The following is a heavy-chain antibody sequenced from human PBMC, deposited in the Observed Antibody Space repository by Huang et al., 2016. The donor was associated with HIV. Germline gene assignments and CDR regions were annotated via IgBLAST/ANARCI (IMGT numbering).Heavy chain of an antibody. J-gene: IGHJ4*02. V-gene: IGHV1-8*03. Sequence: QVQLVQSGSAVKRPGASVKVSCKASGYTFTSRDINWVRQAPGQGPVGLGWMNPNSGNRGYAQKFQGRIAISGTSSVSTVYLELNNLTSEDTATYYCATSAYMQPIDYWGQGTLVTVSS. D-gene: IGHD2-2*01. CDR2: MNPNSGNR. CDR1: GYTFTSRD. CDR3: ATSAYMQPIDY.